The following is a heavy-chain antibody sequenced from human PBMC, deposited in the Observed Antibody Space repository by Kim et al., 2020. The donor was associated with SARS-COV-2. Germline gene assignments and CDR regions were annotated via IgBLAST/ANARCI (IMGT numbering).Heavy chain of an antibody. J-gene: IGHJ4*02. CDR2: FNAGNGNT. CDR1: GYTFTSYA. Sequence: ASVKVSCKASGYTFTSYAMHWVRQAPGQRLEWMGWFNAGNGNTKYSQKFQGRVTITRDTSASTAYMELSSLRSEDTAVYYCARPGYSSGWYLDYWGQGTLVTVSS. CDR3: ARPGYSSGWYLDY. V-gene: IGHV1-3*01. D-gene: IGHD6-19*01.